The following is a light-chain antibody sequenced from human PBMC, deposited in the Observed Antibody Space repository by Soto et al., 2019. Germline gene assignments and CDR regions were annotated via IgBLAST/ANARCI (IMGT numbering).Light chain of an antibody. V-gene: IGLV2-14*01. CDR2: DVS. Sequence: QSALTQPASVSGSPGQSITISCTGTSSDVGGYNFVSWYQQYPGKAPKLMIYDVSYRPSGVSNRFSGSKSANTASLTISGLQAEAAADYYCSSYTTSSTQVFGTGTKVTVL. CDR3: SSYTTSSTQV. CDR1: SSDVGGYNF. J-gene: IGLJ1*01.